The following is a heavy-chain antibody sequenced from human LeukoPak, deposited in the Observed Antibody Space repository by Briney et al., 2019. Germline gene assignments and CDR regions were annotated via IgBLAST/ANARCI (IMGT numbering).Heavy chain of an antibody. Sequence: STDYADSVKGTFTISRDNSKNTLYLQMDSLRVEDTAVYYCARHRADGYDYGDYFDYWGQGTLVTVSS. V-gene: IGHV3-66*04. CDR2: ST. D-gene: IGHD4/OR15-4a*01. CDR3: ARHRADGYDYGDYFDY. J-gene: IGHJ4*02.